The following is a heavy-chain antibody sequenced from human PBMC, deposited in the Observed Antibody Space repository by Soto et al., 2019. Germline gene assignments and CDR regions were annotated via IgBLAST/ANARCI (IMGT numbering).Heavy chain of an antibody. CDR3: ARVSYDYIWGSYRYYYYYMDV. CDR1: GYTFTSYG. D-gene: IGHD3-16*02. V-gene: IGHV1-18*01. J-gene: IGHJ6*03. Sequence: QVPLVQSGAEVKKPGASVKVSCKASGYTFTSYGISWVRQAPGQGLEWMGWISAYNGNTNYAQKLQGRVTMTTDTSTSTAYMELRSLRSDDTAVYYCARVSYDYIWGSYRYYYYYMDVWGKGTTVTVSS. CDR2: ISAYNGNT.